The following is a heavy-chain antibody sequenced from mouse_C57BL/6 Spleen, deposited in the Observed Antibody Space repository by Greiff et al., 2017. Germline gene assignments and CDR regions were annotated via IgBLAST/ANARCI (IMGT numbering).Heavy chain of an antibody. CDR3: TLDASFAY. V-gene: IGHV14-1*01. Sequence: VQLKQSGAELVRPGASVKLSCTASGFNIKDYYMHWVKQRPEQGLEWIGRIDPEDGDTEYAPKFQGKATMTADTSSNPAYLQLSSLTSEDTPVYYCTLDASFAYWGQGTLVTVSA. CDR1: GFNIKDYY. J-gene: IGHJ3*01. CDR2: IDPEDGDT.